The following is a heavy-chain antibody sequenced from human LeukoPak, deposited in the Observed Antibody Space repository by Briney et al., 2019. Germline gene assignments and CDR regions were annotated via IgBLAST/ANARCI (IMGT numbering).Heavy chain of an antibody. CDR2: ISYDGSNK. J-gene: IGHJ4*02. CDR3: AKDPTGIAAAGAYFDY. CDR1: GFTFISYG. Sequence: GGSLRLSCAASGFTFISYGMHWVRQAPGKGLEWVAVISYDGSNKYYADSVKGRFTISRDNSKNTLYLQMNSLRAEDTAVYYCAKDPTGIAAAGAYFDYWGQGTLVTVSS. D-gene: IGHD6-13*01. V-gene: IGHV3-30*18.